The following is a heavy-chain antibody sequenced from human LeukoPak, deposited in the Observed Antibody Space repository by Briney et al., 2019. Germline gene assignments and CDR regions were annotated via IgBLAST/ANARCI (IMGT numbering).Heavy chain of an antibody. D-gene: IGHD3-16*01. J-gene: IGHJ4*02. CDR2: IRGYSTHI. Sequence: GGSLRLSCSASGFTFSDYDMNWVRQAPGKGLEWVSSIRGYSTHIYYGDSVKGRFSISRDNAKNSVYLQMNSLGVEDTAIYYCGRAFPPLRTSSAGDLWGQGILVTVSS. V-gene: IGHV3-69-1*02. CDR1: GFTFSDYD. CDR3: GRAFPPLRTSSAGDL.